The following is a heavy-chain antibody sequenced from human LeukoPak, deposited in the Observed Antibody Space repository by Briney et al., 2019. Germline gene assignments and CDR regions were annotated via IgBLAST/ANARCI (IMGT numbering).Heavy chain of an antibody. J-gene: IGHJ5*02. V-gene: IGHV4-39*07. CDR3: ASQHYDFWSGFSSPDWLDP. CDR1: GGSIYSGSSY. CDR2: IYYSGST. Sequence: PSETLSLTCTVSGGSIYSGSSYWGWIRQPPGKGLEWIGSIYYSGSTYHNPSLKSRVNISVDTSKNQFSLKLSSLTAADTAVYYCASQHYDFWSGFSSPDWLDPWGQGTLVTVSS. D-gene: IGHD3-3*01.